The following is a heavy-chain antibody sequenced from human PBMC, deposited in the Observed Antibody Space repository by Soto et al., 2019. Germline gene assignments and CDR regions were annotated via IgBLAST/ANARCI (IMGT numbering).Heavy chain of an antibody. Sequence: QVQLVQSGAEVKKPGASVKVSCKASGYTFTSYDINWVRQATGQGLEWMGWMNLNNGNTGYAQKFQGRVTMTRNTSISTAYMELSSLRSEDTAVYYCARARYTKCDYDYWGQGTLVTVSS. CDR1: GYTFTSYD. CDR3: ARARYTKCDYDY. J-gene: IGHJ4*02. D-gene: IGHD2-8*01. V-gene: IGHV1-8*01. CDR2: MNLNNGNT.